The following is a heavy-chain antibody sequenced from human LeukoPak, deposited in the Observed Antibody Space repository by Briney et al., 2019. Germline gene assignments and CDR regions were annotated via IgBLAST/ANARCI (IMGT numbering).Heavy chain of an antibody. Sequence: PSETLSLTCAVYGGSFSGYYWSWIRQPPGKGLEWIGEINHSGSTNYNPSLKSRVTISVDTSKNQFSLKLSSVTAADTAVCYCARVGMLVSYYYYMDVWGKGTTVTVSS. CDR1: GGSFSGYY. CDR2: INHSGST. CDR3: ARVGMLVSYYYYMDV. D-gene: IGHD2-8*01. V-gene: IGHV4-34*01. J-gene: IGHJ6*03.